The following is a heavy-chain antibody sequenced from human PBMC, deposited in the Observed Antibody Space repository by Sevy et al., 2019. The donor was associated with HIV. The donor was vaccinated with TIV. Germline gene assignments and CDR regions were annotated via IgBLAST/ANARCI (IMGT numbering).Heavy chain of an antibody. D-gene: IGHD3-16*02. Sequence: GGSLRLSCASSGFTFSAYWMSWVRQAPGKGLEWVANIKKDGNEKYYVDSVKGRFTISRDNAKNSLHLEMNGLRAENTAVYYCARERNDYVWGTYRLYYFDYWGQGTLVTVSS. J-gene: IGHJ4*02. CDR3: ARERNDYVWGTYRLYYFDY. CDR2: IKKDGNEK. CDR1: GFTFSAYW. V-gene: IGHV3-7*01.